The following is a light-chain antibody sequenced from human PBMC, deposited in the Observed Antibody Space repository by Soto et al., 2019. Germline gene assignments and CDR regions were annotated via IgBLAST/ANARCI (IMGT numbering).Light chain of an antibody. Sequence: EIVLTQSPGTLSLSPGERATLSCRASQSVSSSYLAWYQQKPGQAPRLLIYGASSRATGIPDRFSGSGSGTDFTLTISSLEPEDFAVYYCQHGSTFGQGTKLEIK. CDR1: QSVSSSY. CDR3: QHGST. V-gene: IGKV3-20*01. J-gene: IGKJ2*01. CDR2: GAS.